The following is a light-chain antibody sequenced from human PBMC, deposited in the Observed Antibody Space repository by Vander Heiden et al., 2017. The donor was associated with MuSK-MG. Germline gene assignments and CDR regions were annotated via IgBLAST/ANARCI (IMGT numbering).Light chain of an antibody. Sequence: QSALTPPASVSGSPGPSITLSCTGTSSDVGGYHDGSWYQHHPGKAPKVMIYEVSNRPSGVSNRFSGSKSGNTASLTISGLQAEDEADYYCSAYATGSTLVFGTGTKVTVL. V-gene: IGLV2-14*01. CDR1: SSDVGGYHD. CDR3: SAYATGSTLV. J-gene: IGLJ1*01. CDR2: EVS.